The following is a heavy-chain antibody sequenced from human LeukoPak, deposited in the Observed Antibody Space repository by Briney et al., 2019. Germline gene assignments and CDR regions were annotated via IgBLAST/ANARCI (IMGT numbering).Heavy chain of an antibody. D-gene: IGHD4-17*01. CDR3: AKMAVKNYYGVNWYFHY. CDR2: ISSSSSYI. J-gene: IGHJ4*02. CDR1: GFTFSSYS. Sequence: PGGSLRLSCAASGFTFSSYSMNWVRQAPGKGLEWVSSISSSSSYIYYADSVKGRFTISRDNSKNTLYLEMNSLRAEDTAVYYCAKMAVKNYYGVNWYFHYWGQGTLVSVSS. V-gene: IGHV3-21*04.